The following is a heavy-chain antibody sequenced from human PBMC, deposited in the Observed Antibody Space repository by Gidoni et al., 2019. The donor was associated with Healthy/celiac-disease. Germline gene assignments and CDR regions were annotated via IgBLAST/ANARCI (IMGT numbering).Heavy chain of an antibody. D-gene: IGHD6-13*01. CDR2: IYSSGST. V-gene: IGHV4-39*01. Sequence: LQLQESGPGLVKPSATLSLTCPFSAGSISRSRYYWGWIRQPPGKGMEWIGSIYSSGSTYYNPSLKSRVTISVDTSKNQFSLKLSSVTAADTAVYYCARQGQLVPGSYYYYYGMDVWGQGTTVTVSS. J-gene: IGHJ6*02. CDR3: ARQGQLVPGSYYYYYGMDV. CDR1: AGSISRSRYY.